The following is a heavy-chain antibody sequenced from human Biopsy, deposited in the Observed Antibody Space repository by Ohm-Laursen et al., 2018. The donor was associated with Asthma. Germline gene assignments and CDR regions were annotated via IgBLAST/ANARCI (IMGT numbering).Heavy chain of an antibody. CDR1: GGSITSFY. Sequence: GTLSLTCSVSGGSITSFYWSWIRQPPGRGLEWIGYIYFSGNTNYNPSLKSRVTISIDTSKNHFSLKLTSVTAADTAVYYCAGGSGSSLSYPDAFDIWGQGTMVTVS. V-gene: IGHV4-59*01. J-gene: IGHJ3*02. D-gene: IGHD2-2*01. CDR3: AGGSGSSLSYPDAFDI. CDR2: IYFSGNT.